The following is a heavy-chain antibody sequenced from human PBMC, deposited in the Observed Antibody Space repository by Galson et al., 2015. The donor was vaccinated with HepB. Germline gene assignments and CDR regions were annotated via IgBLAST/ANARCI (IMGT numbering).Heavy chain of an antibody. CDR2: INPSGDYR. CDR3: ARGLGYGNSTRCYDYFDY. Sequence: SVKVSCKASGYTFTSYYMHWVRQAPGQGLEWVGIINPSGDYRSYAQKLQGRVTMTRDTSTSTVYMELSSLSSEDTAVYYCARGLGYGNSTRCYDYFDYWGQGTLVTVSS. J-gene: IGHJ4*02. V-gene: IGHV1-46*01. D-gene: IGHD2-2*01. CDR1: GYTFTSYY.